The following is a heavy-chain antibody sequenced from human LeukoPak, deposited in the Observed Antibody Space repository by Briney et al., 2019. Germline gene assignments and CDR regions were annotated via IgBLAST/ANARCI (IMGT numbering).Heavy chain of an antibody. Sequence: ASVKVSCKASGYTFTSYDINWVRQATGQGLEWMGWMNPNSGNTGYAQKFQGRVTITRNTSISTAYMELSSLRSEDTAVYYCARASRLFDYYDSSGYELDYWGQGTLVTVSS. CDR1: GYTFTSYD. CDR3: ARASRLFDYYDSSGYELDY. D-gene: IGHD3-22*01. CDR2: MNPNSGNT. J-gene: IGHJ4*02. V-gene: IGHV1-8*01.